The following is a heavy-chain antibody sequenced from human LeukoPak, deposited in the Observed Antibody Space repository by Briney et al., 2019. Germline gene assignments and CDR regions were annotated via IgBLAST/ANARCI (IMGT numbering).Heavy chain of an antibody. CDR3: ATMVRGAPGDY. J-gene: IGHJ4*02. CDR2: INHSGST. CDR1: GGSFSGYY. Sequence: SETLSLTCAVYGGSFSGYYWSWIRQPPGKGLEWIGEINHSGSTNYNPSLKSRVTMSVDTSKNQFSLKLSSVTAADTAVYYCATMVRGAPGDYWGQGTLVTVSS. V-gene: IGHV4-34*01. D-gene: IGHD3-10*01.